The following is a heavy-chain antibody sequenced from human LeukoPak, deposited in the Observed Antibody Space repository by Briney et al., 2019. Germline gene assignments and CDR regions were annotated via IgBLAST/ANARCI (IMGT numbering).Heavy chain of an antibody. D-gene: IGHD1-26*01. J-gene: IGHJ6*02. CDR3: TRLPLYSGTYPERGMDV. Sequence: GGSLKLSCAASGFTFSGSAMHWVRQASGKGLEWVGRIRSKANSYATAYAASVKGRFTISRDDSKNTAYLQMNSLKTEDTAVYYCTRLPLYSGTYPERGMDVWGQGTTVTVSS. V-gene: IGHV3-73*01. CDR1: GFTFSGSA. CDR2: IRSKANSYAT.